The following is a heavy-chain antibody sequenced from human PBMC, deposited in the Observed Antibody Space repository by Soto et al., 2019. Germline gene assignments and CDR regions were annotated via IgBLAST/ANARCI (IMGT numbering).Heavy chain of an antibody. Sequence: LRLSCAASGFTVSSKYMSWVRRAPGKGLEWVSVIYSGGSTYYPDSVKGRFTISRDNSKNMLYLQMNSLRAEDTAVYYCARGDDAFDIWGQGTMVTVSS. J-gene: IGHJ3*02. CDR2: IYSGGST. V-gene: IGHV3-53*01. CDR3: ARGDDAFDI. CDR1: GFTVSSKY.